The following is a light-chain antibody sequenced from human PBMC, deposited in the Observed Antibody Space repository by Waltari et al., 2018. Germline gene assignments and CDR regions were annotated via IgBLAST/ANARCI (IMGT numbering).Light chain of an antibody. Sequence: EIVLTQSPGTLSLSPGERATLSCRASQSVSRTLAWYQQNPGQAPRLLIYDASSRATGISDRFSGSGSGTDFCLTISRLEPEDLAVYYCQKYGSLPATFGQGTKVEIK. CDR1: QSVSRT. J-gene: IGKJ1*01. V-gene: IGKV3-20*01. CDR3: QKYGSLPAT. CDR2: DAS.